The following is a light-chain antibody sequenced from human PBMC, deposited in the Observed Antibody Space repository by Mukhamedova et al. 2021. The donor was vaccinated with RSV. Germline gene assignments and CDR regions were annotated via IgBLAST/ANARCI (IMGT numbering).Light chain of an antibody. CDR3: QHYDNLPSGPS. Sequence: WYQRRVHGKAPKLLIFDASRSETGVPSRFSGSGSGTHFIFSINGLQPEDVATYYCQHYDNLPSGPSFGPGTKVNVK. V-gene: IGKV1-33*01. J-gene: IGKJ3*01. CDR2: DAS.